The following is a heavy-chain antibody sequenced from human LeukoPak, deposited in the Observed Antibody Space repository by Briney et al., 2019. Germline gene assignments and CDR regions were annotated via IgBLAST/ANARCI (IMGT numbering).Heavy chain of an antibody. J-gene: IGHJ4*02. CDR2: IYPGDSDT. D-gene: IGHD3-22*01. CDR1: GYSFTSYW. CDR3: ARSNYYDKSYYFDY. Sequence: GESLKTSCKGSGYSFTSYWIGWVRQMPGKGLEWMGIIYPGDSDTRYSPSFQGQVPISADKSISTAYLQWSSLKASDTAMYYCARSNYYDKSYYFDYWGQGTLVTVSS. V-gene: IGHV5-51*01.